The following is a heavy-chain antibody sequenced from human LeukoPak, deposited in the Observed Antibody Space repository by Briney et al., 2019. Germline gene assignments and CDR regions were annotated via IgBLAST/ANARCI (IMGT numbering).Heavy chain of an antibody. Sequence: SGGSLRLSCAASGFTFSSYGMYWVRQAPGKGLEWVAVIWYDGSNKYYADSVKGRFTISRDNSKNTLYLQMNSLRAEDTAVYYCAREEGPDAFDIWGQGTMVTVSS. V-gene: IGHV3-33*01. J-gene: IGHJ3*02. CDR2: IWYDGSNK. CDR3: AREEGPDAFDI. CDR1: GFTFSSYG.